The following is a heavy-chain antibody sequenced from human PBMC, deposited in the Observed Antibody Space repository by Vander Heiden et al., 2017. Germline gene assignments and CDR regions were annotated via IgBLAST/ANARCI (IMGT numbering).Heavy chain of an antibody. CDR1: GGSITAHY. V-gene: IGHV4-4*07. CDR3: AKYQVGATYWFDT. CDR2: IHTSGST. Sequence: QVQLQESGPGLVKPSETLPLPCTVSGGSITAHYWSWLRQPAGKGLEWIGRIHTSGSTNYKPSLRSRVTMSVDTSKNQFSLKLSSMTAADTAIYYCAKYQVGATYWFDTWGQGTLVTVSS. D-gene: IGHD1-26*01. J-gene: IGHJ5*02.